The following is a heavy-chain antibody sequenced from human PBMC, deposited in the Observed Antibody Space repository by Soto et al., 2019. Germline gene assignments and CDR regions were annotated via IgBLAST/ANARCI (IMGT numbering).Heavy chain of an antibody. CDR3: ARGNYDSSGYYPTPDFDY. D-gene: IGHD3-22*01. CDR1: GFTFSSYE. J-gene: IGHJ4*02. Sequence: EVQLVESGGGLVQPGGSLRLSCAASGFTFSSYEMNWVRQAPGKGLEWVSYISSSGSTIYYADSVKGRFSISRDNAKNSLYLQMNRLRAEDTAVYYCARGNYDSSGYYPTPDFDYWGQGTLVTVSS. CDR2: ISSSGSTI. V-gene: IGHV3-48*03.